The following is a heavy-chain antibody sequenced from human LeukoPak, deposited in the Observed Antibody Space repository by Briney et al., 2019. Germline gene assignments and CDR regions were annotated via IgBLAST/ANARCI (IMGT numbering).Heavy chain of an antibody. D-gene: IGHD3-9*01. V-gene: IGHV4-30-4*01. CDR2: IYYSGST. Sequence: SETLSLTCTVSGGSISSGDYYWSWIRQPPGKGLEWIGYIYYSGSTYYNPSLKRRVTISVDTSKNQFSLKLSSVTAADTAVYDCARVGRLAPLRYFDWCIDYWGQGTLVTVSS. CDR3: ARVGRLAPLRYFDWCIDY. CDR1: GGSISSGDYY. J-gene: IGHJ4*02.